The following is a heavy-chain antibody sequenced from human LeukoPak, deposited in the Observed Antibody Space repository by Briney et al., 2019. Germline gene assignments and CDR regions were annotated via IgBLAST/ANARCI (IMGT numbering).Heavy chain of an antibody. CDR3: ARHGGYSSPYLH. CDR1: GGSISNCY. CDR2: IYYSGTT. J-gene: IGHJ1*01. V-gene: IGHV4-59*08. Sequence: PPETLSLTCTVSGGSISNCYWSWIRQPPGKGLECMGYIYYSGTTNYNPSLKSRVTISVDTSKNQFSLKLSSVTAADTAVYYCARHGGYSSPYLHWGQGTLVTVSS. D-gene: IGHD6-13*01.